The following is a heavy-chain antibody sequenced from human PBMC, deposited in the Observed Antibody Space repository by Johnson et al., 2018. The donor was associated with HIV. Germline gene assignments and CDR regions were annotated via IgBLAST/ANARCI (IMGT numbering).Heavy chain of an antibody. CDR3: GSSRGAFDI. V-gene: IGHV3-30*04. CDR1: GFTFSSYA. J-gene: IGHJ3*02. CDR2: ISYDGSNK. Sequence: QVQLVESGGGVVQPGRSLRVSCAASGFTFSSYAMHWVRQAPGKGLEWVAVISYDGSNKYYANSVKGRFTISRDNSKNTLYLQMNSLRAEDTAVYYCGSSRGAFDIWGQGTMVTVSS. D-gene: IGHD6-13*01.